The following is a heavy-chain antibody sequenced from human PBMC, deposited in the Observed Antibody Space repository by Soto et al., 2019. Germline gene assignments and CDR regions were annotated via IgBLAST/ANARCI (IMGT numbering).Heavy chain of an antibody. J-gene: IGHJ6*02. D-gene: IGHD3-10*01. CDR3: ARDGSGSYYAPSYCYGLDV. CDR2: IYYSGST. Sequence: PSATLPLTCTVAGGYSGISSCCLVWIRKPPGNWLEWIGSIYYSGSTYYNPSLKSRVTISVDTSKNQFSLKLSSVTAADTAVYYCARDGSGSYYAPSYCYGLDVWGQGTTVTVSS. CDR1: GGYSGISSCC. V-gene: IGHV4-39*02.